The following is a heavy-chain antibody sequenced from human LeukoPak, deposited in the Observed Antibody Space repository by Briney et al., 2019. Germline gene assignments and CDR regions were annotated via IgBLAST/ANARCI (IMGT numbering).Heavy chain of an antibody. CDR1: GFTFSNYG. D-gene: IGHD5-18*01. J-gene: IGHJ3*02. Sequence: GTSLRLSCAASGFTFSNYGMHWVRQAPGKGLEWVAVVWYDGTNKNYADSVEGRFTISRDNSKNTLYLQMNSLRVEDTAMYYCARDTRGYTYADASDIWGQGTMVTVSS. CDR2: VWYDGTNK. V-gene: IGHV3-33*01. CDR3: ARDTRGYTYADASDI.